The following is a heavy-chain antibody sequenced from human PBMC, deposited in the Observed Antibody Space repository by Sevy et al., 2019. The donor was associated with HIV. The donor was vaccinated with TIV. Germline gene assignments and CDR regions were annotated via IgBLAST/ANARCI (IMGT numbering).Heavy chain of an antibody. D-gene: IGHD3-22*01. Sequence: SETLSLTRTVSGYSISTGYYWGWIRQPPGKGLEWIGNIHQSGSTYYNPSLKSRITISVDTSKNQFSLNLISVTAADTAVYYCARRTYYSDSTAYYFDYWGQGTLVTVSS. J-gene: IGHJ4*02. CDR3: ARRTYYSDSTAYYFDY. CDR1: GYSISTGYY. V-gene: IGHV4-38-2*02. CDR2: IHQSGST.